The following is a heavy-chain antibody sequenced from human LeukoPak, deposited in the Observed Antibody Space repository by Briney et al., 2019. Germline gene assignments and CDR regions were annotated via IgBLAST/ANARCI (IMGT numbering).Heavy chain of an antibody. CDR2: LSTSGST. D-gene: IGHD4-23*01. J-gene: IGHJ6*03. Sequence: SPTLSPTCTVAARSISSYYWSWLRQPAGERLEWVGRLSTSGSTKYTPSLNSRVTISADKSKNPFSLKPSSLTAADTAVSFRGTRWHPVGYYYMDVWGEGTTVTVSS. CDR3: GTRWHPVGYYYMDV. CDR1: ARSISSYY. V-gene: IGHV4-4*07.